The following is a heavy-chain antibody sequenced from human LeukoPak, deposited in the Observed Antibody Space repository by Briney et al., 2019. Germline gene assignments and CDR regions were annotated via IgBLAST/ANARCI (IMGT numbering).Heavy chain of an antibody. CDR2: MNPNSGNT. V-gene: IGHV1-8*01. CDR1: GYTFTSYD. D-gene: IGHD3-3*01. Sequence: GASVKVSCQASGYTFTSYDINWVRQATGQGLEWMGWMNPNSGNTGYAQKFQSRVTMTRNTSISTAYMELSSLRSEDTAVYYCARGKRFSEWLPRSRLPNWFDPWGQGTLVTVSS. CDR3: ARGKRFSEWLPRSRLPNWFDP. J-gene: IGHJ5*02.